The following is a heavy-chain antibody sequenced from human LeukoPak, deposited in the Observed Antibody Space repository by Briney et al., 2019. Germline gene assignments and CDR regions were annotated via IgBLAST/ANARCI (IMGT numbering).Heavy chain of an antibody. Sequence: GGSLRLSCAASGFTFSSYGMHWVRQAPGKGLEWVAVISYDGSNKYYADSVKGRFTISRDNSTNTLYLQMNSLRAEDTAVYYCAKVLGPYGSGSYSDYWGQGTLVTVSS. D-gene: IGHD3-10*01. J-gene: IGHJ4*02. CDR3: AKVLGPYGSGSYSDY. CDR2: ISYDGSNK. CDR1: GFTFSSYG. V-gene: IGHV3-30*18.